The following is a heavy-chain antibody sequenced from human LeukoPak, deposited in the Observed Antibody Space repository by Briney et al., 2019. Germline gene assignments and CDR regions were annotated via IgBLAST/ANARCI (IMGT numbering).Heavy chain of an antibody. Sequence: ASVMVSCKASGYTFTSYGISWVRQAPGQGLEWMGWISDYNGNTNYAQKLQSRVTMTTDTSTNTAYMELRSLRSDDTAVYYCARLENGFPDGNHAFDIWGQGTMVTVSS. CDR3: ARLENGFPDGNHAFDI. CDR1: GYTFTSYG. CDR2: ISDYNGNT. V-gene: IGHV1-18*01. D-gene: IGHD5-24*01. J-gene: IGHJ3*02.